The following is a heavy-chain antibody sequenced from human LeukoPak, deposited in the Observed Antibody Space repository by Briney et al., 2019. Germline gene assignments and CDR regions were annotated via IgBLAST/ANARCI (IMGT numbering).Heavy chain of an antibody. CDR1: GFTFSSFW. CDR2: INTDGSNT. J-gene: IGHJ4*02. Sequence: GGSLRLSCAASGFTFSSFWMHWVRQAPGKGPVWVSRINTDGSNTVYADSVKGRFTISRDNAKNTLFLQMNSLRAEDTAVYYCARVRGDYGGISDYWGQGTLVTVSS. V-gene: IGHV3-74*01. CDR3: ARVRGDYGGISDY. D-gene: IGHD4-23*01.